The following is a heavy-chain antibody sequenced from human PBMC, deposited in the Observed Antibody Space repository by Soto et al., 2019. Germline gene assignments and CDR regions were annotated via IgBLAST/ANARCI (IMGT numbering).Heavy chain of an antibody. D-gene: IGHD6-6*01. CDR2: ISAHNGNT. Sequence: QVPLVQSGAEGKKPGASVKVSCKGSGYGFTTYGITWVRQAPGQGLEWMAWISAHNGNTNYAQKLQGRVTVTRDTSPRTAYMEQRSLRSDDTAVYYCARGRDGDYGGKGARVSVSS. V-gene: IGHV1-18*01. J-gene: IGHJ4*02. CDR3: ARGRDGDY. CDR1: GYGFTTYG.